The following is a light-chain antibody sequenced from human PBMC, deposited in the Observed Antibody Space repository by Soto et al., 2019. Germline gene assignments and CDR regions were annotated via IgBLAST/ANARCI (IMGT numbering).Light chain of an antibody. CDR3: QQSYSTPGT. Sequence: IRMTQSPSSFSASTGDRVTITCRASQGISSYLAWYQQKPGKAPKLLTYAASTLQSGVPSRFSGSGSGTDFTLTISCLQSEDFATYYCQQSYSTPGTFGQGTMV. V-gene: IGKV1-8*01. CDR2: AAS. J-gene: IGKJ1*01. CDR1: QGISSY.